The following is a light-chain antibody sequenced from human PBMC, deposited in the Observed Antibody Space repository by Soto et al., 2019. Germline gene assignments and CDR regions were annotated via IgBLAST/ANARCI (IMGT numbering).Light chain of an antibody. V-gene: IGLV2-8*01. Sequence: QSALTQPTSASGSPGQSVTISCTGTSSDVGGYKYVSWYQQHPGKAPKLMIFEVSRRPSGVPDRFSGSKSGNTASLTVSGLQAEDETDYYCSSYAGRNTWVFGGGTKVTVL. CDR3: SSYAGRNTWV. CDR1: SSDVGGYKY. CDR2: EVS. J-gene: IGLJ3*02.